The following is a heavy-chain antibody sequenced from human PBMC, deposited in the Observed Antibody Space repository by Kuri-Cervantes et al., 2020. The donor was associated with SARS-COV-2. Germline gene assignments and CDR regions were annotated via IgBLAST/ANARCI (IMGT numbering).Heavy chain of an antibody. V-gene: IGHV3-30*18. J-gene: IGHJ4*02. CDR1: GFTLSSYG. CDR2: ISYDGSNK. Sequence: GGSLRLSCAASGFTLSSYGMQWVRQALGKGLEWVAVISYDGSNKYYADSVKGRFTISRDNSKNTLYLQMNSLGAEDTAVYYCAKDGDPDYWGQGTLVTVSS. D-gene: IGHD2-21*01. CDR3: AKDGDPDY.